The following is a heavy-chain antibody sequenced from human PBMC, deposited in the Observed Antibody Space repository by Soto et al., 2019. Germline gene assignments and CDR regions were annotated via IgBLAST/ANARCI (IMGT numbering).Heavy chain of an antibody. CDR2: INHSGST. Sequence: SETLSLTCAVYGGSFSGYYWSWIRQPPGKGLEWIGEINHSGSTNYNPSLKSRVTISVDTSKNQFSLKLSSVTAADTAVYYCARWFGELLFSRYYSYGMDVWGQGTTVTVSS. D-gene: IGHD3-10*01. CDR3: ARWFGELLFSRYYSYGMDV. V-gene: IGHV4-34*01. CDR1: GGSFSGYY. J-gene: IGHJ6*02.